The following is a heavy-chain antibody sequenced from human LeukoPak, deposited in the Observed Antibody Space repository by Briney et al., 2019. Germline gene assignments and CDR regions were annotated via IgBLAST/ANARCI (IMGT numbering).Heavy chain of an antibody. Sequence: GGSLRLSCAASGFTVNNYYMTWVRQAPGKGLECVSILYSGGMTYYADSVKGRFTISTDTSKNTVNLQMNSLRAEDTAIYNCARMFGGNYYGYYFDYWGQGSMLTVSS. V-gene: IGHV3-53*01. CDR2: LYSGGMT. CDR1: GFTVNNYY. D-gene: IGHD1-26*01. J-gene: IGHJ4*02. CDR3: ARMFGGNYYGYYFDY.